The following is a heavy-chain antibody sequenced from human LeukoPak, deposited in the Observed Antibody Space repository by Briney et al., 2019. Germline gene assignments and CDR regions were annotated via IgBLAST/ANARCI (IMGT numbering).Heavy chain of an antibody. CDR3: ARSSYSSSSSV. Sequence: GGSLRLSCAASGFTFSNLWMSWVRQAPGKGLKWVANIKQDGSDKYYVDSVKGRFTISRDNAKNSLYLQINSLRAEDTAVYYCARSSYSSSSSVWDQGTMVTVSS. J-gene: IGHJ3*01. CDR2: IKQDGSDK. CDR1: GFTFSNLW. D-gene: IGHD6-6*01. V-gene: IGHV3-7*03.